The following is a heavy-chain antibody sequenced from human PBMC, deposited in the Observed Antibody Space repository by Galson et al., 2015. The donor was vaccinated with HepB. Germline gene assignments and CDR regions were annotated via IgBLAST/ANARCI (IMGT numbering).Heavy chain of an antibody. J-gene: IGHJ6*03. D-gene: IGHD6-13*01. V-gene: IGHV4-31*03. CDR2: IHYSGRT. CDR1: GGPISSGAYY. CDR3: VRGDGAAAMDV. Sequence: TLSLTCTVSGGPISSGAYYWSWIRQHAGKGLEWIGYIHYSGRTYYSPSLKSRVTMSVDTSKSQFAQKLNSVTAADSAVYYSVRGDGAAAMDVWGKGTTVTVSS.